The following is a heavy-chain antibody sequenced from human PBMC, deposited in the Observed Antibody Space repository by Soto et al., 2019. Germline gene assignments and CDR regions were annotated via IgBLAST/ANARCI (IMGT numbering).Heavy chain of an antibody. J-gene: IGHJ5*02. CDR2: IIPIFGTA. CDR1: GGTFSSYA. Sequence: QVQLVQSGAEVKKPGSSVKVSCKASGGTFSSYAISWVRQAPGQGLEWMGGIIPIFGTANYAQKFQGRVTITADESTSTAYMELSSLRSEDTALYYCARESVRGVIITRWFDPWGQGTLVTVSS. D-gene: IGHD3-10*01. CDR3: ARESVRGVIITRWFDP. V-gene: IGHV1-69*01.